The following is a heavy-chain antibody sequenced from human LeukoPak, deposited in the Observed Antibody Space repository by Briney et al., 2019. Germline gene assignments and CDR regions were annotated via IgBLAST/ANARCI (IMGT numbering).Heavy chain of an antibody. CDR1: GYTFTSYT. CDR3: ARDLFVNYYDSSGYPNWFDP. Sequence: ASVKVFCKASGYTFTSYTMHWVRQAPGQRLEWMGWINAGNGNTKYSQKLQGRVTMTTDTSTSTAYMELGSLRSDDTAVYYCARDLFVNYYDSSGYPNWFDPWGQGTLVTVSS. D-gene: IGHD3-22*01. V-gene: IGHV1-3*01. J-gene: IGHJ5*02. CDR2: INAGNGNT.